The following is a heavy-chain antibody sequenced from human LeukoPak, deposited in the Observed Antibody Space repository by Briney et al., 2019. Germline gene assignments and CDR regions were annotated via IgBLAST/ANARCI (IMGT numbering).Heavy chain of an antibody. V-gene: IGHV3-23*01. Sequence: GGSLRLSCTASGFTFSSYGMSWVRQAPAKGLEWVSGISGSGGSTYYADSVKGRLTISRDNSKNTLYLQMNSLRAEDTAVYYCAKVDEQQLVLRXFDYWGQGTLVTVSS. CDR3: AKVDEQQLVLRXFDY. CDR1: GFTFSSYG. J-gene: IGHJ4*02. CDR2: ISGSGGST. D-gene: IGHD6-13*01.